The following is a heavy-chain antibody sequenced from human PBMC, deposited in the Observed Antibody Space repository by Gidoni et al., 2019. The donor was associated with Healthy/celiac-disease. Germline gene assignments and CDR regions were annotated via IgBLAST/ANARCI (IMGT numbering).Heavy chain of an antibody. V-gene: IGHV1-69*01. CDR1: VGTFSSYA. J-gene: IGHJ4*02. D-gene: IGHD3-22*01. CDR2: IIPIFGTA. Sequence: QVQLVQSGAEVKKPGSSVKVSCKASVGTFSSYAISWVRQAPGQGLEWMGGIIPIFGTANYAQKFQGRVTITADESTSTAYMELSSLRSEDTAVYYCARTAPGSSYYYDSSGYYPFFDYWGQGTLVTVSS. CDR3: ARTAPGSSYYYDSSGYYPFFDY.